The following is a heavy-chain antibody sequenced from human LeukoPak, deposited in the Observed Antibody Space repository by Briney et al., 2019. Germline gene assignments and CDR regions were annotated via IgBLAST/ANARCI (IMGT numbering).Heavy chain of an antibody. D-gene: IGHD2-2*01. CDR3: ASIRPGGYCSSTSCYGIDP. CDR2: IYYGGST. J-gene: IGHJ5*02. V-gene: IGHV4-59*01. Sequence: SETLSLTCTVSGGSISSYYWSWIRQPPGKGLEWIGYIYYGGSTNYNPSLKSRVTISVDTSKNQFSLKLSSVTAADTAVYYCASIRPGGYCSSTSCYGIDPWGQGTLVTVSS. CDR1: GGSISSYY.